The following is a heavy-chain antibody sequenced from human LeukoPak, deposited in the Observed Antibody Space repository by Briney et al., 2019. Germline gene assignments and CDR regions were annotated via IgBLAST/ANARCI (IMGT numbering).Heavy chain of an antibody. D-gene: IGHD1-7*01. Sequence: GGSLRLSCAASGFTFSSYWMHWVRQAPGKGLVWVSCLNSDGSSTSYADSVRGRFTISRDNAKNTLYLQMDSLRAEDTAVYYCATGNYHAFDIWGQGIMVTVSS. CDR3: ATGNYHAFDI. CDR2: LNSDGSST. V-gene: IGHV3-74*01. CDR1: GFTFSSYW. J-gene: IGHJ3*02.